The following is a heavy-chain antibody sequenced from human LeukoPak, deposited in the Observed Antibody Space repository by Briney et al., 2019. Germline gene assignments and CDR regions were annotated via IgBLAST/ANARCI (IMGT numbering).Heavy chain of an antibody. V-gene: IGHV3-53*01. D-gene: IGHD6-19*01. CDR2: IYSGGST. Sequence: GSLRLSCAASGFTVSSNYMNWVRQAPGEGLEWVSVIYSGGSTHYADSVKGRFTISRDNSKNTLYLQVNSLRAADTAVYYCARVSGRFYGMDVWGQGTTVTVSS. CDR1: GFTVSSNY. CDR3: ARVSGRFYGMDV. J-gene: IGHJ6*02.